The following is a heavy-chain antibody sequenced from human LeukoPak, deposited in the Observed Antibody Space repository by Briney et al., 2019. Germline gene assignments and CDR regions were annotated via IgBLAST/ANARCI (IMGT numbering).Heavy chain of an antibody. J-gene: IGHJ4*02. CDR2: ISCSSSYI. CDR3: ARVCSDSIGYYHFDY. CDR1: GFTFSSYS. Sequence: GGSLRLSCAASGFTFSSYSMIWVRQAPGKGLEWVSSISCSSSYIYYADSVKGRFTISRDNARNSLYLQMNSLRAEDTAVYYCARVCSDSIGYYHFDYWGQGTLVTVSS. D-gene: IGHD3-22*01. V-gene: IGHV3-21*01.